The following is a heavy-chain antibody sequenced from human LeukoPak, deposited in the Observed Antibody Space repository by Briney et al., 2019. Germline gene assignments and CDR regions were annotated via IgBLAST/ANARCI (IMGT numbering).Heavy chain of an antibody. Sequence: GGSLRLSCTASGFTFGDYAMSWFRQAPGKGLEWVAFIRYDGSNKYYADSVKGRFTISRDNSKNTLYLQMNSLRAEDTAVYYCGATTLSLIRAFDIWGQGTMVTASS. J-gene: IGHJ3*02. CDR3: GATTLSLIRAFDI. CDR1: GFTFGDYA. CDR2: IRYDGSNK. V-gene: IGHV3-30*02. D-gene: IGHD1-26*01.